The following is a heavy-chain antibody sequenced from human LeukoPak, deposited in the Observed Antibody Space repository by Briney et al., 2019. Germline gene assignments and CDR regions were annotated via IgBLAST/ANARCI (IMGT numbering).Heavy chain of an antibody. V-gene: IGHV4-39*01. D-gene: IGHD6-6*01. Sequence: SETLSLTCTVSGGSINSSSYYWGWIRQPPGKGLEWIGSIYYSGSTYYNPSLKSRVTISVDTSKNQFSLKLSSVTAADTAVYYCARQDYSCSSDIRSNAFDIWGQRTMVTASS. J-gene: IGHJ3*02. CDR2: IYYSGST. CDR1: GGSINSSSYY. CDR3: ARQDYSCSSDIRSNAFDI.